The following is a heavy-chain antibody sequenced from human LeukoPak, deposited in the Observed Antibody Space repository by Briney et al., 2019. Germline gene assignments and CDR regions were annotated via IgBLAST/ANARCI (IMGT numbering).Heavy chain of an antibody. Sequence: GASVKVSCKVFEYTLTGLSVHWVRLAPGKGLEWMGGFDPEDVDTIYAPKFEGRVTMTEDTSTDTAYLELSSLRSEDTAVYYCATILLSKKRYYDFWTSAFECWGQGTLVTVSS. V-gene: IGHV1-24*01. CDR3: ATILLSKKRYYDFWTSAFEC. D-gene: IGHD3-3*01. CDR1: EYTLTGLS. J-gene: IGHJ3*01. CDR2: FDPEDVDT.